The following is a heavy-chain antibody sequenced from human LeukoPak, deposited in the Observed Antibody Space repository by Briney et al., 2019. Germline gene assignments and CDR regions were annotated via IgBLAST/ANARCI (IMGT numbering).Heavy chain of an antibody. V-gene: IGHV4-61*01. Sequence: MASETLSLTCTVSGGSVSSGSYYWSWIRQPPGKGLEWIGYVYYSGSTNYNPSLKSRVTISVDTSKNQFSLNLNSVTAADTAVYYCARGGAARLHFQNWGQGTLVTVSS. J-gene: IGHJ1*01. CDR2: VYYSGST. CDR1: GGSVSSGSYY. CDR3: ARGGAARLHFQN. D-gene: IGHD6-6*01.